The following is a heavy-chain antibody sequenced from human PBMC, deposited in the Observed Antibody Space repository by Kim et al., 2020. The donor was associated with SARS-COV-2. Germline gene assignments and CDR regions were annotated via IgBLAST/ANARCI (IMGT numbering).Heavy chain of an antibody. CDR2: VLPRASDI. D-gene: IGHD4-17*01. CDR1: GYSFTDYW. V-gene: IGHV5-51*01. Sequence: GESLKISCKGSGYSFTDYWIGWVRQMPGKGLEWMGIVLPRASDIRYSPSFQGQVTISADKSINTAYLHLSGLRASDTAMYFCARHDQGTYGDCIDGWGQG. CDR3: ARHDQGTYGDCIDG. J-gene: IGHJ6*02.